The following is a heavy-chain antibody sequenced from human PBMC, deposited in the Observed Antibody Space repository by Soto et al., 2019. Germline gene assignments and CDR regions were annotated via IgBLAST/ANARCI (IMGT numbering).Heavy chain of an antibody. CDR3: ARDSTPFVVAATSAEYFQH. V-gene: IGHV3-33*01. D-gene: IGHD2-15*01. J-gene: IGHJ1*01. CDR1: GFSFSSYG. CDR2: IWYDGSNK. Sequence: QVQLVESGGGVVQPGRSLRLSCAASGFSFSSYGMHWVRQAPGKGLEWVAVIWYDGSNKYYAESVKGRFTISRDNSKNTLYLQMNSLRAEDTAVYYCARDSTPFVVAATSAEYFQHWGQGTLVTVSS.